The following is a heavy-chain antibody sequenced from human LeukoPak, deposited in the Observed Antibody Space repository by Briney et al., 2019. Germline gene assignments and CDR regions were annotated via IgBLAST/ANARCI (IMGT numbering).Heavy chain of an antibody. Sequence: GGSLRLSCAASGFTFSDYYMSWIRQAPGKGLEWVSFVSSSGSYTMSADSVKGRFTISRDNAKNSLQLQMNSLRAEDTAVYYCARGSRVIDYWGQGTLVTVSS. V-gene: IGHV3-11*05. D-gene: IGHD2-15*01. J-gene: IGHJ4*02. CDR2: VSSSGSYT. CDR1: GFTFSDYY. CDR3: ARGSRVIDY.